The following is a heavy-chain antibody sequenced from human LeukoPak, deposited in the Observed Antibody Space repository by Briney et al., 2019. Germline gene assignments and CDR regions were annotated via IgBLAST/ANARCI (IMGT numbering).Heavy chain of an antibody. CDR3: AKDLRYSFGL. J-gene: IGHJ4*02. Sequence: GGSLRLSCAASGFTFSNFNMYWVRQAPGRGLEWVAFIRHDGSTKYYAASLKGRFTISRDNSKNTVDLQMNSLRPEDTAVYYCAKDLRYSFGLWGQGTLVTVSS. V-gene: IGHV3-30*02. D-gene: IGHD5-18*01. CDR1: GFTFSNFN. CDR2: IRHDGSTK.